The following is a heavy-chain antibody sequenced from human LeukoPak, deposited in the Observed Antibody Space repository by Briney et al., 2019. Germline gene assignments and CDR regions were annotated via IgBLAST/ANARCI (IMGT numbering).Heavy chain of an antibody. CDR3: AKDGKKWQEPLES. CDR2: ISYDGSNK. Sequence: GGSLRLSCAASGCTFSSYGMHWVRQAPGKGLEWVAVISYDGSNKFYPDSVKGRFTISRDNSNLYLQMNSLRAEDTAVYYCAKDGKKWQEPLESWGQGTLVIVSS. J-gene: IGHJ4*02. D-gene: IGHD1-14*01. CDR1: GCTFSSYG. V-gene: IGHV3-30*18.